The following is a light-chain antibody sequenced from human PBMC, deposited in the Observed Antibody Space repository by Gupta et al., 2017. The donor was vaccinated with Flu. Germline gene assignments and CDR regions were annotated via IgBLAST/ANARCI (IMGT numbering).Light chain of an antibody. J-gene: IGKJ5*01. Sequence: EIVLTQTTGPLSLSPRERAILTCRASQSVSSSYLAWYQQKPGQAPRLLIYGASSRATGSPDRFSGSGSGTDFTLTISRLEPEYFSVYYCQQDGSSPITFGQGTLLEIK. CDR3: QQDGSSPIT. CDR2: GAS. V-gene: IGKV3-20*01. CDR1: QSVSSSY.